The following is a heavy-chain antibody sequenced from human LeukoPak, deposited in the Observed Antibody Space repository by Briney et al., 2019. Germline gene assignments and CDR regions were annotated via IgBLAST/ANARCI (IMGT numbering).Heavy chain of an antibody. V-gene: IGHV4-39*07. Sequence: SETLSLTCTVSGGSISSSTYYWGWIRQAPGKGLEWIGSIYHSGTTYYNPSLKSRVTISVDTSKNQFSLKLSSVTAADTAVYYCARVKGRLSWFDPWGQGTLFTVSS. CDR1: GGSISSSTYY. J-gene: IGHJ5*02. CDR2: IYHSGTT. CDR3: ARVKGRLSWFDP.